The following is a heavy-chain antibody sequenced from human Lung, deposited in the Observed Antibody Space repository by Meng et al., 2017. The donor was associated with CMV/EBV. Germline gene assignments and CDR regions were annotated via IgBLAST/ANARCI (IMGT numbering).Heavy chain of an antibody. CDR3: ATRPDCYLLYFFDY. V-gene: IGHV1-2*02. CDR2: IKSSDGGT. Sequence: ASVKVSCKASGYRLAAYYIHWVRQAPGQGLEWMGWIKSSDGGTLYAQKFQGRVTMTRDASIRTAYMELNSLTSDDSAVYFCATRPDCYLLYFFDYWGQGTPVTVSS. J-gene: IGHJ4*02. CDR1: GYRLAAYY. D-gene: IGHD2-21*02.